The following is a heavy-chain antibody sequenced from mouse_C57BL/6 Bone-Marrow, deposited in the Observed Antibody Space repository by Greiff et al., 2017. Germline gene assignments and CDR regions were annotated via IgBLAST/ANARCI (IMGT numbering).Heavy chain of an antibody. CDR2: IHPNSGST. Sequence: QVQLMESGAELVKPGASVKLSCKASGYTFTSYWMHWVKQRPGQGLEWIGMIHPNSGSTNYNEKFKSKDTLTVDKSSSTAYMQLSSLTSEDSWVYYGAGWGDYWGQGTSVTVSS. V-gene: IGHV1-64*01. J-gene: IGHJ4*01. CDR3: AGWGDY. CDR1: GYTFTSYW.